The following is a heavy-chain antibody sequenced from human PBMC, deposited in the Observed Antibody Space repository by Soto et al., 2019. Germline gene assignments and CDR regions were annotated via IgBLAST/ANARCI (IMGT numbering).Heavy chain of an antibody. CDR3: ARPYYDILTGYYHPYDY. J-gene: IGHJ4*02. D-gene: IGHD3-9*01. CDR2: INPNSGGT. V-gene: IGHV1-2*02. Sequence: ASVKVSCKASGYSFTDYHIHWVRQAPGQGLEWLGWINPNSGGTNYAQKFQGRVTMTRDTSISTAYMELSRLRSDDTAVYYCARPYYDILTGYYHPYDYWGQGTLVTVSS. CDR1: GYSFTDYH.